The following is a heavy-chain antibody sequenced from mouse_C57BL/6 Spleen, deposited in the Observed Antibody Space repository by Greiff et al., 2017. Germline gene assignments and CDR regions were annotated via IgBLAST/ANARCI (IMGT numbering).Heavy chain of an antibody. Sequence: QVQLQQSGAELVKPGASVKLSCKASGYTFTSSWMHWVKQRPGQGLEWIGMIHPNSGSTNYNEKFKSKATLTVDKSSSTAYVQLSSLTSEDSAVYYCADLGCAYWGQGTLVTVSS. V-gene: IGHV1-64*01. CDR1: GYTFTSSW. J-gene: IGHJ3*01. CDR2: IHPNSGST. CDR3: ADLGCAY.